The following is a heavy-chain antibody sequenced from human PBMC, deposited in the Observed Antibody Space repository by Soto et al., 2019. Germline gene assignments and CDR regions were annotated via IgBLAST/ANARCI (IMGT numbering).Heavy chain of an antibody. CDR2: ISYDGSNK. D-gene: IGHD6-19*01. Sequence: GGSLRLSCAASGFTFSSYGMHWVRQAPGKGLEWVAVISYDGSNKYYADSVKGRFTISRDNSKNTLYLQMNSLRAEDTAVYYCAKDRGQWLVSVWGIYWGQGTLVTVSS. V-gene: IGHV3-30*18. CDR3: AKDRGQWLVSVWGIY. J-gene: IGHJ4*02. CDR1: GFTFSSYG.